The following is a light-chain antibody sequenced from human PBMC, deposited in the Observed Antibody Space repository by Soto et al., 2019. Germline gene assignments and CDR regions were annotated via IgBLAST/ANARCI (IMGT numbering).Light chain of an antibody. Sequence: QSVLTQPPSVSGAPGQRVTISCTGSSSNIGAGYDVHWYQQLPGTAPKLLIYVNSIRPSGVPDRFSGSKSGTSASLAITGLKAEDEADYYCQSYDSSLSGSVFGGGTKLTVL. J-gene: IGLJ2*01. CDR2: VNS. V-gene: IGLV1-40*01. CDR3: QSYDSSLSGSV. CDR1: SSNIGAGYD.